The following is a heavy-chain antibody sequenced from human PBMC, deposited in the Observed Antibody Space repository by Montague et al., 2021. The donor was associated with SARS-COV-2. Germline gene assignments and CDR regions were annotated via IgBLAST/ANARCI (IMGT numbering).Heavy chain of an antibody. V-gene: IGHV4-59*01. Sequence: SETLSLTCTLSGRSISSYYWSWIRQPPGKGLEWIGYIYYSGSTNYNPSLKSRVTISVDTSKNQFSLKLSSVTAADTAVYYCARDSRTDFDWLFPDSGSYYYYMDVWGKGTTVTVSS. D-gene: IGHD3-9*01. CDR2: IYYSGST. CDR1: GRSISSYY. J-gene: IGHJ6*03. CDR3: ARDSRTDFDWLFPDSGSYYYYMDV.